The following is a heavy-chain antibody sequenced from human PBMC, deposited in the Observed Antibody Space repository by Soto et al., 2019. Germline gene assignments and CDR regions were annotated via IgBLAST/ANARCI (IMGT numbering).Heavy chain of an antibody. CDR2: IYYSGST. Sequence: SETLSLTCTVSGGSISSGGYYWSWIRQHPGKGLEWIGYIYYSGSTYYNPSLKSRVTISVDTSKNQFSLKLSSVTAADTAVYYCARGVRFLEWLEFPDVFDFWGQGTMVIVSS. CDR1: GGSISSGGYY. V-gene: IGHV4-31*03. J-gene: IGHJ3*01. D-gene: IGHD3-3*01. CDR3: ARGVRFLEWLEFPDVFDF.